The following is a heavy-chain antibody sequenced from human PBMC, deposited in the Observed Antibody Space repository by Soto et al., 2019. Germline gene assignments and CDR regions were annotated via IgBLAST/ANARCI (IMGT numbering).Heavy chain of an antibody. J-gene: IGHJ6*02. CDR1: GYSFTSYW. V-gene: IGHV5-51*01. Sequence: PGESLKISCKGSGYSFTSYWIGWVRQMPGKGLEWMGIIYPGDSDTRYSPSFQGQGTISADKSISTAYLQWSSLKASDTAMYYCARVGVAQYYYYGMDVWGQGTTVTVSS. D-gene: IGHD1-26*01. CDR3: ARVGVAQYYYYGMDV. CDR2: IYPGDSDT.